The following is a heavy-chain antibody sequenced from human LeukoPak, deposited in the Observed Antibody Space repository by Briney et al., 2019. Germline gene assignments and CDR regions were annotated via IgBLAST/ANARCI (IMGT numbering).Heavy chain of an antibody. CDR2: IKQDGSEK. Sequence: GGSLRLSCAASGFTSSSYWMSWVRQAPGKGLEWVANIKQDGSEKYYVDSVKGRFTISRDNAKNSLYLQMNSLRAEDTAVYYCARDDTGYSYDPDYYYGMDVWGQGTTVTVSS. J-gene: IGHJ6*02. D-gene: IGHD5-18*01. CDR1: GFTSSSYW. CDR3: ARDDTGYSYDPDYYYGMDV. V-gene: IGHV3-7*01.